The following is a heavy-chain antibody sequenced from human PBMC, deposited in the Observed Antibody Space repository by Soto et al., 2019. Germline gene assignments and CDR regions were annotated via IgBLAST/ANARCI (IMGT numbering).Heavy chain of an antibody. CDR3: ARVPPQGNYMDV. V-gene: IGHV1-69*02. CDR2: IIPILGIA. J-gene: IGHJ6*03. CDR1: GGTFSSYT. Sequence: QVQLVQSGAEVQKPGSSVKVSCKASGGTFSSYTISWVRQAPGQGLEWMGRIIPILGIANYAQKFQGRVTITADKSTSTAYMELSSLRSEDTAVYYCARVPPQGNYMDVWGKGTTVTVSS.